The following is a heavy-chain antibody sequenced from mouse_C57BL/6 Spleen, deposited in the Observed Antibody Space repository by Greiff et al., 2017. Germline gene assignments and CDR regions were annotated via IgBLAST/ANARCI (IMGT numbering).Heavy chain of an antibody. D-gene: IGHD2-10*02. CDR1: GFTFSDYG. CDR3: ARGYGNFFDY. CDR2: ISSGSSTI. J-gene: IGHJ2*01. V-gene: IGHV5-17*01. Sequence: EVQLVESGGGLVKPGGSLKLSCAASGFTFSDYGMHWVRQAPEKGLEWVAYISSGSSTIYYADTVTGRFTISRDNAKNTLFLQMTSLRSEDTAMYYCARGYGNFFDYWGQGTTLTVSS.